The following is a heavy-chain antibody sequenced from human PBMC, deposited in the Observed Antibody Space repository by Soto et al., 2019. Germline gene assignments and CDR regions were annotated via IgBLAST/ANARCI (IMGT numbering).Heavy chain of an antibody. CDR3: TTAHRRIVGATVSWFDP. CDR2: IKSKTDGGTT. D-gene: IGHD1-26*01. CDR1: GFTFSNAW. V-gene: IGHV3-15*01. Sequence: LRLSCAASGFTFSNAWMSWVRQAPGKGLEWVGRIKSKTDGGTTDYAAPVKGRFTISRDDSKNTLYLQMNSLKTEDTAVYYCTTAHRRIVGATVSWFDPWGQGTLVTVSS. J-gene: IGHJ5*02.